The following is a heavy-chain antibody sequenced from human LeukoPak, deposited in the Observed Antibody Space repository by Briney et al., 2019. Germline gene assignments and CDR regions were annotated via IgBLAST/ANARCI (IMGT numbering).Heavy chain of an antibody. V-gene: IGHV4-34*01. Sequence: SETLSLTCAVYGGSFSGYYWSWIRQPPGKGLEWIGEINHSGSTNYNPSLKSRVTISVDTSKNQFSLKLSSVTAADTAVYYCTRDPGYSSSWYYSPLGDYWGQGTLVTVSS. CDR3: TRDPGYSSSWYYSPLGDY. D-gene: IGHD6-13*01. J-gene: IGHJ4*02. CDR1: GGSFSGYY. CDR2: INHSGST.